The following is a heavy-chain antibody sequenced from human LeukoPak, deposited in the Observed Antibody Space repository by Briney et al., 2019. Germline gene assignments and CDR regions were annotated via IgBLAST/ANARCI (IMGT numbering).Heavy chain of an antibody. CDR3: ARHIPRGNNYFDY. CDR2: ISSSGSTI. CDR1: GFTFSNYA. D-gene: IGHD3-16*01. V-gene: IGHV3-48*04. J-gene: IGHJ4*02. Sequence: GGSLRLSCAASGFTFSNYAMSWVRQAPGKGLEWVSYISSSGSTIYYADSVKGRFTISRDNAKNSLFLQMNSLRAEDTAMYYCARHIPRGNNYFDYWGQGTLVTVSS.